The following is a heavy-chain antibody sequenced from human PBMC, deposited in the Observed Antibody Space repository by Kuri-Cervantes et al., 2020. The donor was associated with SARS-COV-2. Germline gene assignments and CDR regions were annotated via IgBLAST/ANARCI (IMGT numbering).Heavy chain of an antibody. CDR3: AKKFESSGIAAAGTEMYFDY. CDR1: GFTFSSYA. V-gene: IGHV3-23*01. Sequence: GGSLRLSCAASGFTFSSYAMSWVRQAPGKGLEWVSAISGSGGSTYNEDSVKGRFTISRDNSKNTLYLQMNSLRAEDTAVYYCAKKFESSGIAAAGTEMYFDYWCQGTLVTVSS. D-gene: IGHD6-13*01. J-gene: IGHJ4*02. CDR2: ISGSGGST.